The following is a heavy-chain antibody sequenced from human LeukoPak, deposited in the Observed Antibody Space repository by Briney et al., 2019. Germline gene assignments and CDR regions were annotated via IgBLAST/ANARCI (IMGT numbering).Heavy chain of an antibody. CDR2: INHSGST. CDR1: GGSFSGYY. CDR3: ARATRGGWSTPYYFDY. J-gene: IGHJ4*02. Sequence: SETLSLTCAAYGGSFSGYYWSWIRQPPGKGLEWIGEINHSGSTNYNPSLKSRVTISVDTSKNQFSLKLSSVTAADTAVYYCARATRGGWSTPYYFDYWGQGTLVTVSS. D-gene: IGHD6-19*01. V-gene: IGHV4-34*01.